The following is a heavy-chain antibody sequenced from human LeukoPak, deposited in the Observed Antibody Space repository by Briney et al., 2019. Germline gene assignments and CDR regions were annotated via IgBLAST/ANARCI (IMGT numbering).Heavy chain of an antibody. V-gene: IGHV1-18*01. CDR3: ARASPNYDFWSGYFH. CDR2: ISAYNGNT. CDR1: GYTFTSYG. D-gene: IGHD3-3*01. J-gene: IGHJ4*02. Sequence: ASVKVSCKASGYTFTSYGISWVRQAPGQGLEWMGWISAYNGNTNYAQKLQGRVTMTTDTPTSTAYMELRSLRSDDTAVYYCARASPNYDFWSGYFHWGQGTLVTVSS.